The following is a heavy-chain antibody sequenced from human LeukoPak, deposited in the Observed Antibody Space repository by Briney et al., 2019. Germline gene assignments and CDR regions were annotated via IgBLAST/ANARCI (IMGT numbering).Heavy chain of an antibody. V-gene: IGHV3-74*01. CDR3: ARDPGYSYGYGSDY. D-gene: IGHD5-18*01. Sequence: PGRSLRLSCAASGFTFSSYWMHWVRQAPGKGLVWVSRINSDGSSTSYADSVKGRFTISRDNAKNTLYLQMNSLRAEDTAVYYCARDPGYSYGYGSDYWGQGTLVTVSS. J-gene: IGHJ4*02. CDR1: GFTFSSYW. CDR2: INSDGSST.